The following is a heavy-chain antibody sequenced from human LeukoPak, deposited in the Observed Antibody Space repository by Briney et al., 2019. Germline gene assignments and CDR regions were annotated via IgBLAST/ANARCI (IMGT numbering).Heavy chain of an antibody. CDR3: AKEPGSTGAYDT. Sequence: GGSLRLSCAASGFTFSDCSMHWVRLAPGKGLGWVQLIRYDGIGKSYADSVKGRFPVSRDNSKNTLFLQMNSLRTEDTAVYYCAKEPGSTGAYDTWGQGTLVTVSS. D-gene: IGHD5-12*01. J-gene: IGHJ4*02. CDR2: IRYDGIGK. CDR1: GFTFSDCS. V-gene: IGHV3-30*02.